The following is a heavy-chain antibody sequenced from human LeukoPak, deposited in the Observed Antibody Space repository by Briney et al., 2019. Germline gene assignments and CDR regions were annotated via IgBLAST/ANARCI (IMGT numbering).Heavy chain of an antibody. V-gene: IGHV4-39*01. D-gene: IGHD5-18*01. CDR2: IYYSGST. CDR1: GGSISSSSYY. J-gene: IGHJ4*02. CDR3: ARDTGYSYALYYFDY. Sequence: SETLSLTCTVSGGSISSSSYYWGWIRQPPGKGLEWIGSIYYSGSTYYNPSPKSRVTISVDTSKNQFSLKLSSVTAADTAVYYCARDTGYSYALYYFDYWGQGTLVTVSS.